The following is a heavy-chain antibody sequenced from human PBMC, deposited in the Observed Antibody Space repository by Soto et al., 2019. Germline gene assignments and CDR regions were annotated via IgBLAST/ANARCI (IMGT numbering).Heavy chain of an antibody. V-gene: IGHV1-18*04. CDR2: ISAYNGNT. CDR3: ARGRTYSSSSPISPEYYFDY. D-gene: IGHD6-6*01. Sequence: ASVKVSCKASGYTFTSYGISWVRQAPGQGRQWMGWISAYNGNTNYAQKLQGRVTMTTDTSTSTAYMELRSLRSDDTAVYYCARGRTYSSSSPISPEYYFDYWGQGTLVTVSS. J-gene: IGHJ4*02. CDR1: GYTFTSYG.